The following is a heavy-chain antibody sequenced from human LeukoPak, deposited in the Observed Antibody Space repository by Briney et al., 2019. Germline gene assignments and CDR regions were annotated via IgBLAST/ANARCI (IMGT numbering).Heavy chain of an antibody. Sequence: GGSLRLSCAASGFTFSDYYMSWIRQAPGKGLEWVSYISSSGSTIYYADSVKGRFTISRDNAKNSLYLQMNSLRAEDTAVYYGARDLSVVAPIYYGMDVWGQGTTVTVSS. V-gene: IGHV3-11*01. D-gene: IGHD4-23*01. CDR3: ARDLSVVAPIYYGMDV. J-gene: IGHJ6*02. CDR2: ISSSGSTI. CDR1: GFTFSDYY.